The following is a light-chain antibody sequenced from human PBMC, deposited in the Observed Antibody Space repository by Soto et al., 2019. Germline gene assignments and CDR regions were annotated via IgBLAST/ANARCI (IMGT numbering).Light chain of an antibody. CDR1: QSVSSN. CDR3: HQYNNWPLT. Sequence: EIVMTQSPATLSVPPGERATLSCRASQSVSSNLAWYQQKPGQAPRLLIYGASTRATGIPARFSGSGSGTEFTLTISSLQSEDFAVYYCHQYNNWPLTFGGGTKVEIK. V-gene: IGKV3-15*01. CDR2: GAS. J-gene: IGKJ4*01.